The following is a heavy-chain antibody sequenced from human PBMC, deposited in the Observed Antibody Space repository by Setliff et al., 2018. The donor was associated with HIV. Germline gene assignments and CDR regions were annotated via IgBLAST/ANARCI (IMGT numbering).Heavy chain of an antibody. D-gene: IGHD3-3*01. CDR3: ARLPFITIFGVLNGDDGFDI. Sequence: ASGKVSCKASGYTFTGYYMHWVRQAPGQGPEWLGRINPKSGGTRYAQKFQGRVSMTRDTAISTAYMELSRLRPDDSAVYYCARLPFITIFGVLNGDDGFDIWGQGTMVTVSS. CDR2: INPKSGGT. CDR1: GYTFTGYY. J-gene: IGHJ3*02. V-gene: IGHV1-2*06.